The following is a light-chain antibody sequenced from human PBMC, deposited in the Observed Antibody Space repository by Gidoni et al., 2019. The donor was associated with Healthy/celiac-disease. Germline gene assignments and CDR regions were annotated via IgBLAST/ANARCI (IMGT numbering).Light chain of an antibody. J-gene: IGKJ2*02. CDR3: QQSYSTLPCT. CDR1: QSISSY. CDR2: AAS. Sequence: DIQMTQSPSSLSASVGDRVTITCRASQSISSYLNWYQQKPGKAPKLLIYAASSLQSGVPSRFSGSGSGTEFTLTISSLQPEDFATYYCQQSYSTLPCTFGQGTKLEIK. V-gene: IGKV1-39*01.